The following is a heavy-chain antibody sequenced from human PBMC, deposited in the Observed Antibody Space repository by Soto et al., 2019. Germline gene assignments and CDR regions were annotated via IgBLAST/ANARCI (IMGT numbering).Heavy chain of an antibody. D-gene: IGHD3-16*01. CDR2: IYYSGST. V-gene: IGHV4-4*02. CDR1: GGSISSGDW. CDR3: ASSACASIFGSLDY. Sequence: SETLSLTCAVSGGSISSGDWCWSWVRQSPGKGLEWIGEIYYSGSTTYNPSLKSRVTISADKSENQFSLRLSSVTAADTAVYYCASSACASIFGSLDYWGQVYLVTVSS. J-gene: IGHJ4*02.